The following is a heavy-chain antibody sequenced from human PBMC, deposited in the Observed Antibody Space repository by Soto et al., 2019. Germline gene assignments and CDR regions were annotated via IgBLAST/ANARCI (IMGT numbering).Heavy chain of an antibody. J-gene: IGHJ6*04. CDR1: GFTFSSYG. CDR3: AKEASSSSWAAYYYYGMDV. Sequence: AGGSLRLSCAASGFTFSSYGMRWVRQAPGKGLEWVAVISYDGSNKYYADSVKGRFTISRDNSKNTLYLQMNSLRAEDTAVYYCAKEASSSSWAAYYYYGMDVRGKGTTVTVSS. CDR2: ISYDGSNK. V-gene: IGHV3-30*18. D-gene: IGHD6-13*01.